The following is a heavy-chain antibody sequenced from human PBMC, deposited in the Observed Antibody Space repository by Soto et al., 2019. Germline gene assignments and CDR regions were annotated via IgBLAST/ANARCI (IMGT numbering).Heavy chain of an antibody. CDR2: ISYDGSNK. V-gene: IGHV3-30*18. J-gene: IGHJ6*02. CDR3: AKESSSSRYYYYYGMDV. D-gene: IGHD6-13*01. Sequence: QSGGSLRLSCAASGFTFSSYGMHWVRQAPGKGLEWVAVISYDGSNKYYADSVKGRFTISRDNSKNTLYLQMNSLRAEDTAVYYCAKESSSSRYYYYYGMDVWGQGTTVTVSS. CDR1: GFTFSSYG.